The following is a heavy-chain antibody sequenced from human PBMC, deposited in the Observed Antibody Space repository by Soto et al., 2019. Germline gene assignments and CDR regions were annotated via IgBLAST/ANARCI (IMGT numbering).Heavy chain of an antibody. CDR2: INPNSGGT. V-gene: IGHV1-2*04. CDR3: AREIHTIAVAPAPRPAAGLHRRYYYYGMDV. J-gene: IGHJ6*02. CDR1: GYTFTGYY. Sequence: GASVKVSCKASGYTFTGYYMHWVRQAPGQGLEWMGWINPNSGGTNYAQKFQGWVTMTRDTSISTAYMELSRLRSDDTAVYYCAREIHTIAVAPAPRPAAGLHRRYYYYGMDVWGQGTTVTVS. D-gene: IGHD6-19*01.